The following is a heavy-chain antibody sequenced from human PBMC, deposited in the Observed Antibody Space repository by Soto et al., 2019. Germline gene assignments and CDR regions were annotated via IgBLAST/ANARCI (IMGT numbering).Heavy chain of an antibody. CDR1: GFTFSTYW. CDR2: INQDGSEK. CDR3: SRSLNS. V-gene: IGHV3-7*01. Sequence: PVGSLRLSCAASGFTFSTYWMDWVRQTPGKGLEWVANINQDGSEKNYVDSVKGRFTISRDNAKTSLYLQMSSLTAEDSALYYCSRSLNSWGQGTLVTVSS. J-gene: IGHJ4*02.